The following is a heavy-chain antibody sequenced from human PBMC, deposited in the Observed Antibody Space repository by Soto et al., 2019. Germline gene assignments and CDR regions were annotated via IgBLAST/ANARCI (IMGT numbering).Heavy chain of an antibody. CDR2: IYHSGST. CDR1: SGSISSSNW. Sequence: SETLSLTCAVSSGSISSSNWWSWVRQPPGKGLEWIGEIYHSGSTNYNPSLKSRVTISVDKSKNQFSLKLSSVTAADMAVDYCARVPPSKQLGYCSSTSCYVTGWFDPWGQGTLVTVSS. V-gene: IGHV4-4*02. J-gene: IGHJ5*02. CDR3: ARVPPSKQLGYCSSTSCYVTGWFDP. D-gene: IGHD2-2*01.